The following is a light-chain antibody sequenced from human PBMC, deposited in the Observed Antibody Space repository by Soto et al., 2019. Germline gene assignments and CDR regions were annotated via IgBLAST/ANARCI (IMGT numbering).Light chain of an antibody. CDR2: KAS. V-gene: IGKV1-5*03. CDR3: QQYSSYSYT. J-gene: IGKJ2*01. Sequence: DIQMTQSPSTLSASVGDRVTITCRASQSISSWLAWYQQKPGEAPKLLIYKASSLDSEVPSRFSGSGSGTEFTLTISSLQPDDFATYYCQQYSSYSYTFGQGTKLEIK. CDR1: QSISSW.